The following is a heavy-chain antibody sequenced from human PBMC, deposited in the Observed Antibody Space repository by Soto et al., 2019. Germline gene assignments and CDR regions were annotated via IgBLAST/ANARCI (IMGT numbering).Heavy chain of an antibody. CDR2: INDSGNI. J-gene: IGHJ6*03. CDR1: GGSFSGYQ. Sequence: QVQLQQWGAGLLKPSETLSLTCAVYGGSFSGYQWSWIRQTPGKGLEWIGEINDSGNINYNPSLKSRVTCFLHTPKKQFFLKLSSVTAADTAVYYCARGLILWFGELSRRGGYYYYMDVWGKGTTVIVSS. CDR3: ARGLILWFGELSRRGGYYYYMDV. V-gene: IGHV4-34*01. D-gene: IGHD3-10*01.